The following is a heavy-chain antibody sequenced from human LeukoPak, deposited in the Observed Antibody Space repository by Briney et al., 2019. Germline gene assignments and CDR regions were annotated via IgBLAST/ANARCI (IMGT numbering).Heavy chain of an antibody. J-gene: IGHJ6*03. CDR3: ARDRRYSNYDYYYYYMDV. CDR2: IYTSGST. CDR1: GGSFSGYY. Sequence: PSETLSLTCAVYGGSFSGYYWSWIRQPAGKGLEWIGRIYTSGSTNYNPSLKSRVTISVDTSKNQFSLKLSSVTAADTAVYYCARDRRYSNYDYYYYYMDVWGKGTTVTVSS. V-gene: IGHV4-4*07. D-gene: IGHD4-11*01.